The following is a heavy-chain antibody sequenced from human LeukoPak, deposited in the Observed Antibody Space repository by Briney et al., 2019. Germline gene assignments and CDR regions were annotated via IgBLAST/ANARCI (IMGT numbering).Heavy chain of an antibody. J-gene: IGHJ6*02. D-gene: IGHD2-2*01. Sequence: GASVKVSCKASGYTFTGYYMHWVRQAPGQGLEWMGWINPNSGGTNYAQKFQGRVTMTRDTSISTAYMELSRLRSDDTAVYYCXXXXXXXXSCLFQHPAEYYYYGMDVWGQGTTVTVSS. V-gene: IGHV1-2*02. CDR2: INPNSGGT. CDR1: GYTFTGYY. CDR3: XXXXXXXXSCLFQHPAEYYYYGMDV.